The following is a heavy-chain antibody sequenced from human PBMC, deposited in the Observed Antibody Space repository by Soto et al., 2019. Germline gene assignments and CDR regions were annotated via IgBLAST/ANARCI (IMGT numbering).Heavy chain of an antibody. CDR3: ARGPSCGGDCYLFDY. D-gene: IGHD2-21*02. V-gene: IGHV1-46*01. J-gene: IGHJ4*02. CDR2: INPGGGRT. Sequence: QVQLVQSGAEVTKPGASVKLSCKASGYTFTSYYIHWVRQAPGQGLEWVAMINPGGGRTKNAQMFQGRVNLTRDTSEGTVDMELSSLTSDDTAVYYCARGPSCGGDCYLFDYWGQGSLVTVSS. CDR1: GYTFTSYY.